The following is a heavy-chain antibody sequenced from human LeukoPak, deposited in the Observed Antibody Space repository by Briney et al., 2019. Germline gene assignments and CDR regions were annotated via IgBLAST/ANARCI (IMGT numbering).Heavy chain of an antibody. CDR1: GYTFTSNY. V-gene: IGHV1-46*01. Sequence: ASVKVSCKASGYTFTSNYVHWVRQAPGQGLEWMGMIYPRDGSTSYAQKFQGRVTVTRDTSTSTVHMELSGLRSEDTAVYYCARDQEGFGYWGQGTLVTVSS. J-gene: IGHJ4*02. CDR2: IYPRDGST. CDR3: ARDQEGFGY.